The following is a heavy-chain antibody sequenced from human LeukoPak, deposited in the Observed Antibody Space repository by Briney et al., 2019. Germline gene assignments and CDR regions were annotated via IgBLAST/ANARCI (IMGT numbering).Heavy chain of an antibody. CDR3: AKDLAGSGSYSFDY. CDR1: GFTFSNYA. V-gene: IGHV3-23*01. Sequence: GSVRLSCAASGFTFSNYAMNWVRQAPGRGLEWVSAISGSGGSTYYADSVKGRFTISRDNSKNTLYLQMNSLRAEDTAVYYCAKDLAGSGSYSFDYWGQGRVHTVSS. CDR2: ISGSGGST. J-gene: IGHJ4*02. D-gene: IGHD1-26*01.